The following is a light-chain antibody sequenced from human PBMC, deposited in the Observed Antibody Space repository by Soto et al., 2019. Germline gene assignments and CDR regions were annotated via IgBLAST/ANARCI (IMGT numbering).Light chain of an antibody. CDR1: QSISSY. V-gene: IGKV1-39*01. J-gene: IGKJ1*01. CDR2: AAS. Sequence: DIQMTQSPSSLSASGGDRVTIICRASQSISSYLNWYHQRPGKAPKLLIFAASSLPGGAPSRFSGSGPGTDFTLTISSLQPEDCAAYYCQQSFSSPWTFGQGTKVEIK. CDR3: QQSFSSPWT.